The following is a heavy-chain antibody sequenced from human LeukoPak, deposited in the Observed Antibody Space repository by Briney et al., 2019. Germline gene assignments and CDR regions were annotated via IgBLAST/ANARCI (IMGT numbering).Heavy chain of an antibody. D-gene: IGHD2-8*02. V-gene: IGHV5-51*01. CDR2: ISASGSDF. Sequence: GESLKISCRGSGYSFSDYWIGWVRQMPGEGLEWMGLISASGSDFRNSPSFEGQVTISVDKSINTAYLQWSRLRASDTAIYYCARRPSVTGAPSDYWGQGTLVTVSS. J-gene: IGHJ4*02. CDR3: ARRPSVTGAPSDY. CDR1: GYSFSDYW.